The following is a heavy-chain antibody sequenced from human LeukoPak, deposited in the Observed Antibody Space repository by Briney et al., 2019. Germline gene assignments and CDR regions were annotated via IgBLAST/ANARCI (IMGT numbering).Heavy chain of an antibody. CDR2: INHSGST. CDR3: ARLKEARLGSNYYYYYMDV. CDR1: GGSFSGYY. J-gene: IGHJ6*03. V-gene: IGHV4-34*01. D-gene: IGHD6-6*01. Sequence: SETLSLTCAVYGGSFSGYYWSWIRQPPGKGLEWIGEINHSGSTNYNPSLKSRVTISVDTSKNQFSLKLSSVTAADTAVYYCARLKEARLGSNYYYYYMDVWGKGPRSPSP.